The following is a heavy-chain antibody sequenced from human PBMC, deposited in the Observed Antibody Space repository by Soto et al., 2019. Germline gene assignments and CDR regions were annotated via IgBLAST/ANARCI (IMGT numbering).Heavy chain of an antibody. CDR2: INPNSGGT. CDR3: ARLVTIFGVVIGQFDP. J-gene: IGHJ5*02. Sequence: GASVKVSCKASGYTFTGYYMHWVRQAPGQGLEWMGWINPNSGGTNYAQKFQGWVTMTRDTSISTAYLQWSSLKASDTAMYYCARLVTIFGVVIGQFDPWGQGTLVTVSS. CDR1: GYTFTGYY. D-gene: IGHD3-3*01. V-gene: IGHV1-2*04.